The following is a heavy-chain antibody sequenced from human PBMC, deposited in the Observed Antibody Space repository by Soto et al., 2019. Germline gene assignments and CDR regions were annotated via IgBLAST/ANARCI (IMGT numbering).Heavy chain of an antibody. CDR2: IYRGGIT. Sequence: SETLSLTCAVSGYSISSGLYWGWIRQPPGKGLEWIGTIYRGGITYHNPSLKSRVTISIDTSKNHFSLRLSSVTATDTAVYYRARVGDIWTGPYWYFDLWGRGTLVPVAS. D-gene: IGHD3-9*01. J-gene: IGHJ2*01. CDR3: ARVGDIWTGPYWYFDL. V-gene: IGHV4-38-2*01. CDR1: GYSISSGLY.